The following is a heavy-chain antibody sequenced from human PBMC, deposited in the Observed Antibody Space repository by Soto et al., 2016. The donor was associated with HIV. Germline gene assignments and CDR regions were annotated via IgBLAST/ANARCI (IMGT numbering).Heavy chain of an antibody. CDR2: IYHTGST. CDR3: ARTLRDGFNSEFDF. V-gene: IGHV4-59*01. CDR1: GVSISSYY. J-gene: IGHJ4*02. D-gene: IGHD3-10*01. Sequence: VQLQESGPGLVKPSETLSLTCTASGVSISSYYWSWIRQTPGKRLEWIGLIYHTGSTTYNPSLKSRVTISMDTSKNQFSLRLSSAIAADTAVYYCARTLRDGFNSEFDFWGQGTLVTVSS.